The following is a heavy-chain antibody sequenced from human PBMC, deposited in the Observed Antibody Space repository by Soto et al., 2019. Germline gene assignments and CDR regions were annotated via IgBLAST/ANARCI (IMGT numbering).Heavy chain of an antibody. CDR2: ISGSGGST. Sequence: GGSLRLSCAASGFTLSSYAMSWARQAPGKGLEWVSGISGSGGSTYYADSVKGRFTISRGNSKNTLYLQMNSLRAEDTAVYYFAKGEEWGNCGNTFYYWGQGTRGTVS. V-gene: IGHV3-23*01. CDR1: GFTLSSYA. J-gene: IGHJ4*02. D-gene: IGHD3-16*01. CDR3: AKGEEWGNCGNTFYY.